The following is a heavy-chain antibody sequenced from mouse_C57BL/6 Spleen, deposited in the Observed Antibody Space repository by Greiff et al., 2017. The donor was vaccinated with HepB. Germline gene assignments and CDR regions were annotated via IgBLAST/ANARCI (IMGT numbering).Heavy chain of an antibody. Sequence: VQLQQSGAELARPGASVKLSCKASGYTFTSYGISWVKQRTGQGLEWIGEIYPRSGNTYYNEKFKGKATLTADKSSSTAYMELRSLTSEDSAVYFCARWNFGTTSPYAMDYWGQGTSVTVSS. CDR1: GYTFTSYG. V-gene: IGHV1-81*01. CDR2: IYPRSGNT. CDR3: ARWNFGTTSPYAMDY. D-gene: IGHD5-5*01. J-gene: IGHJ4*01.